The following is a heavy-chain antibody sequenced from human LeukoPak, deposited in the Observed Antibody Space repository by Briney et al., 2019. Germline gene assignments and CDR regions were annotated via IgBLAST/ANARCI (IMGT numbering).Heavy chain of an antibody. CDR1: GGSISSYY. CDR2: IYYSGST. Sequence: SETLSLTCTVSGGSISSYYWSWSRQPPGKGLEWVGYIYYSGSTNYNPSLKSRVTISVDTSKNQFSLKLSSVTAADTAVYYCARGQWLARFDYWGQGTLVTVSS. J-gene: IGHJ4*02. CDR3: ARGQWLARFDY. D-gene: IGHD6-19*01. V-gene: IGHV4-59*01.